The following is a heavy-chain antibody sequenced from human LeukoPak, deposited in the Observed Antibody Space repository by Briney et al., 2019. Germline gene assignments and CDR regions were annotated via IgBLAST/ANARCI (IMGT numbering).Heavy chain of an antibody. CDR2: MNPNSGDT. V-gene: IGHV1-2*02. J-gene: IGHJ6*02. Sequence: ASVKVSCKASGFTFTAYYTHWMRQAPGQGLEWMGWMNPNSGDTLYAPKFQGRVTMTRDTSLSTAYMDLHRLTSDDSAIYYCARWDSDYYYYYSLDVWGQGTAVTVSS. CDR3: ARWDSDYYYYYSLDV. CDR1: GFTFTAYY. D-gene: IGHD1-26*01.